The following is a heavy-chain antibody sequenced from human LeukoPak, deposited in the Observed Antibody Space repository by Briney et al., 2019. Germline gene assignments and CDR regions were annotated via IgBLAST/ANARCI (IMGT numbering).Heavy chain of an antibody. CDR3: AREGVTPPWFDP. D-gene: IGHD2-21*02. CDR2: IYYSGTT. Sequence: SETLSLTCTVSGGSISSGDYYWSWIRQPPGKGLEWIGYIYYSGTTYYNPSLKSRVSISVDTSKNQFSLKLSSVTAADTAVYYCAREGVTPPWFDPWGQGTLVIVSS. V-gene: IGHV4-30-4*01. J-gene: IGHJ5*02. CDR1: GGSISSGDYY.